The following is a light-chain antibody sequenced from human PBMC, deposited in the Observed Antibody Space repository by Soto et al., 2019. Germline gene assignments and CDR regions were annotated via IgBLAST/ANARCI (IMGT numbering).Light chain of an antibody. V-gene: IGKV3-15*01. CDR2: GAS. J-gene: IGKJ1*01. CDR3: QHYNNWPPWT. CDR1: LSISTN. Sequence: EVVMTQTPATLSVSPGERATLSCRASLSISTNLAWYQQKPGQAPRLLMYGASRRATGVPARFSGSGSGTEFTLTISSLQSEDFAVYYCQHYNNWPPWTFGQGTRVEIK.